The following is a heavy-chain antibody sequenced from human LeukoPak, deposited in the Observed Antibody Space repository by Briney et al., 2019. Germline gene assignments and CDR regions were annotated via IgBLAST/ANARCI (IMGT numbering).Heavy chain of an antibody. J-gene: IGHJ3*02. CDR3: ARHMTTDMLDAFDI. CDR2: IYYRGST. D-gene: IGHD3-10*02. Sequence: SETLSLTCSVSGGSISGSSYYWGWIRQPPGKGLEWIGNIYYRGSTYDNPSLKSRVTTSVDASKNHFSLTLSSVTAADTAVYHCARHMTTDMLDAFDIWGQGTMVIISS. CDR1: GGSISGSSYY. V-gene: IGHV4-39*01.